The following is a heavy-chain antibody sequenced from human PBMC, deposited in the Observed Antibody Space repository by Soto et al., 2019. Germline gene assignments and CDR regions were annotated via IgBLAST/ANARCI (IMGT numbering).Heavy chain of an antibody. CDR2: IYYSGIT. Sequence: SETLALTCTVSGGSSSRDYWSWIRQPPGKVLEWIGYIYYSGITYYNPSLKSRVTISVDRSKNQFSLKLSSVTAADTAVYYCARAGLYYYDSSGYYYPDVFDIWGQGTMVTVSS. CDR1: GGSSSRDY. J-gene: IGHJ3*02. V-gene: IGHV4-59*12. CDR3: ARAGLYYYDSSGYYYPDVFDI. D-gene: IGHD3-22*01.